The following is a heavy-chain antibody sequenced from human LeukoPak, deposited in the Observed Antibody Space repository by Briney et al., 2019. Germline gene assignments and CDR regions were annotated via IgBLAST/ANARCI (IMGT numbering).Heavy chain of an antibody. CDR1: GGSISSSSYW. CDR3: AAQQQLNWFDP. V-gene: IGHV4-39*07. D-gene: IGHD6-13*01. CDR2: IYYSGIT. J-gene: IGHJ5*02. Sequence: PSETLSLTCAVSGGSISSSSYWWGWIRQPPGKGLEWIGSIYYSGITYYNPSLKSRVTISLDTSKNQFSLRLTSVTAADTAVYYCAAQQQLNWFDPWGQGTLVTVSS.